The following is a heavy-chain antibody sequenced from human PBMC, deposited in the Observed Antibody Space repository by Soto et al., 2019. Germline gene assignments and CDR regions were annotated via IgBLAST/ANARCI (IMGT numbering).Heavy chain of an antibody. V-gene: IGHV4-61*01. Sequence: PSETLSLTCTVSGGSVSSGSYYWSWIRQPPGKGLEWIGYIYYSGSTNYNPSLKSRVTISVDTSKNQFSLKLRSVTAADTAVYYCARAGAATLSDYWGQGTLVTVSS. J-gene: IGHJ4*02. CDR1: GGSVSSGSYY. CDR3: ARAGAATLSDY. D-gene: IGHD2-15*01. CDR2: IYYSGST.